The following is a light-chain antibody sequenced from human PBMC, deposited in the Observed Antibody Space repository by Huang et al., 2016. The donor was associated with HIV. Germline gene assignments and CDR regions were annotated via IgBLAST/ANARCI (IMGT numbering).Light chain of an antibody. CDR2: EAS. V-gene: IGKV3-11*01. CDR1: QSVSSY. J-gene: IGKJ3*01. Sequence: DIVLTQSPATLSLSPGERATLSCRASQSVSSYLAWYQQKPGQAPRLLIYEASNRATGSPARFSGSGSGTDFTLTISSLEPEDFAVYYCQQRSNWPTFGPGTKVDIK. CDR3: QQRSNWPT.